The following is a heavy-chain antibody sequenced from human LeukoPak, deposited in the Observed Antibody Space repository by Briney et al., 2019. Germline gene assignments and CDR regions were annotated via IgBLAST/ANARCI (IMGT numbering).Heavy chain of an antibody. V-gene: IGHV4-4*02. CDR3: ARDRGGGYGDYIFDY. CDR2: IYHSGST. Sequence: SGTLSLTCAVSGGSISSSNWWSWVRQPPGKGLEWIGEIYHSGSTNYNPSLKSRVTLSVDTSKNQFSLRLSSVTAADTAVYYCARDRGGGYGDYIFDYWGQGTLVTVSS. CDR1: GGSISSSNW. D-gene: IGHD4-17*01. J-gene: IGHJ4*02.